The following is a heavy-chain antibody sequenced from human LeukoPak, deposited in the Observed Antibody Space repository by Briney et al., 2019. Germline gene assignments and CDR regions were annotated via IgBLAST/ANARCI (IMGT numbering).Heavy chain of an antibody. CDR2: IKSKTDGGTT. CDR1: GFTFSNAW. J-gene: IGHJ3*02. Sequence: GRSLRLSCAASGFTFSNAWMSWVRRAPGRGLEWVGRIKSKTDGGTTDYAAPVKGRFTISRDDSKNTLSLQMNSLKTEDTAVYYCTSRSHMFGGAFDIWGQGTMVTVSS. V-gene: IGHV3-15*01. D-gene: IGHD3-16*01. CDR3: TSRSHMFGGAFDI.